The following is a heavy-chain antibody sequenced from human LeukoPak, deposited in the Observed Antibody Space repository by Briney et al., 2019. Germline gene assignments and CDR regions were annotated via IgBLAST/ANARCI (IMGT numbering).Heavy chain of an antibody. CDR3: AKDTSSGWYIWAFYYFDY. Sequence: PGGSLRLSCAASGFTFSSYAMGWVRQAPGKGLEWVSAISGSGGSTYYADSVKGRFTISRDNSKNTLYLQMNSLRAEDTAVYYCAKDTSSGWYIWAFYYFDYWGQGTLVTVSS. J-gene: IGHJ4*02. CDR1: GFTFSSYA. V-gene: IGHV3-23*01. CDR2: ISGSGGST. D-gene: IGHD6-19*01.